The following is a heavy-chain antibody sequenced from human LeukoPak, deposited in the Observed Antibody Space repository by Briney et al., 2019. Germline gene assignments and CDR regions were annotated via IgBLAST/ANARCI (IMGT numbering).Heavy chain of an antibody. J-gene: IGHJ5*02. Sequence: SETLSLTCAVYGGSFSGYYRSWIRQPPGKGLEWIGEINHSGSTNYNPSLKSRVTISVDTSKNQFSLKLSSVTAADTAVYYCARHRKSTGHWFDPWGQGTLVTVSS. CDR3: ARHRKSTGHWFDP. CDR2: INHSGST. CDR1: GGSFSGYY. D-gene: IGHD2-2*01. V-gene: IGHV4-34*01.